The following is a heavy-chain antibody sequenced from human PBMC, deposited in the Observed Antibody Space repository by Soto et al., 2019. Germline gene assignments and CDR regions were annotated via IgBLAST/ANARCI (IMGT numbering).Heavy chain of an antibody. D-gene: IGHD5-18*01. Sequence: ASVKVSCKASGYTFTSYYMHWVRQAPGQGLEWMGIINPSGGSTSYAQKFQGRVTMTRDTSTSTVYMELSSLRSEDTAVYYCAGLSNVDTAMVTPPYYFDYWGQGTLVTVSS. J-gene: IGHJ4*02. CDR3: AGLSNVDTAMVTPPYYFDY. V-gene: IGHV1-46*01. CDR1: GYTFTSYY. CDR2: INPSGGST.